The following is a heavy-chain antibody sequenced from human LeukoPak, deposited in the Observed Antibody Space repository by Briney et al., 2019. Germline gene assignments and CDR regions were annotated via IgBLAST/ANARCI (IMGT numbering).Heavy chain of an antibody. D-gene: IGHD2-21*02. Sequence: ASVKVSCKASGYTFTSYGISWVRQAPGQGLEWRGWISAYNGNTNYAQKLQGRVTMTTDTSTSTAYMELRSLRSDDTAVYYCARDSSYCGGDCYQEQLFDYWGQGTLVTVSS. CDR1: GYTFTSYG. J-gene: IGHJ4*02. CDR2: ISAYNGNT. CDR3: ARDSSYCGGDCYQEQLFDY. V-gene: IGHV1-18*01.